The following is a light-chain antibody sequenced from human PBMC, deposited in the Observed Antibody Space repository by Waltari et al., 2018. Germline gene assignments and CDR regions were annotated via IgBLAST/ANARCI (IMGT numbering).Light chain of an antibody. CDR1: QIVSRT. CDR3: QHYVSLPAT. Sequence: EIVLTQSPGTLSLSPGARATLSCRASQIVSRTLPWSQQKPGQAPRLLIYGAATRATGIPERFSGGGSGTDFSLTISRLEPEDFAVYYCQHYVSLPATFGQGTKVEIK. V-gene: IGKV3-20*01. CDR2: GAA. J-gene: IGKJ1*01.